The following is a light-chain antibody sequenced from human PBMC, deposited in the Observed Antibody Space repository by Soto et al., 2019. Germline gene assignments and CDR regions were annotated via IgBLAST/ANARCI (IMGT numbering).Light chain of an antibody. V-gene: IGKV1-33*01. CDR1: EDINNY. CDR3: QHYHTLPPELT. J-gene: IGKJ5*01. Sequence: DIQLTQSPSTLSASVGDRVTITCQASEDINNYLNWYQQKPGKAPKLLIYDASDLETGVPSRISGSVSGSDFTFTISNVQPEDAATYFCQHYHTLPPELTFGQGTRLEIK. CDR2: DAS.